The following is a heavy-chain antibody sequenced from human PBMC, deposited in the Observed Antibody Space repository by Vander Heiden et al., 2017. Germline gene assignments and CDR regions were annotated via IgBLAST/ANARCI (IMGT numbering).Heavy chain of an antibody. D-gene: IGHD3-22*01. CDR3: TAHYDSSGPPDY. J-gene: IGHJ4*02. Sequence: EVQLLESGGGLVQPGGSLSLSCAAPRFTFSSYAMSWVSQAPGKGLEWVSAISGSGGSTYYADSVKGRFTISRDNSKNTLYLQMNSLRAEDTAVYYCTAHYDSSGPPDYWGQGTLVTVSS. CDR2: ISGSGGST. V-gene: IGHV3-23*01. CDR1: RFTFSSYA.